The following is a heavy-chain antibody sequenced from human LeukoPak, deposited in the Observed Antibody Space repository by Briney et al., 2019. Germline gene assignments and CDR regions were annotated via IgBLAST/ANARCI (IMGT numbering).Heavy chain of an antibody. CDR2: IYPSDSDT. CDR3: ARRERYCSSISCYGVDY. Sequence: GESLKISCKGSGYSFTSYWIGWVRQMPGKGLEWMGIIYPSDSDTRYSPSFQGQVTISADKSISTAYLQWSSLKASDTAMYYCARRERYCSSISCYGVDYWGQETLVTVSS. V-gene: IGHV5-51*01. CDR1: GYSFTSYW. D-gene: IGHD2-2*01. J-gene: IGHJ4*02.